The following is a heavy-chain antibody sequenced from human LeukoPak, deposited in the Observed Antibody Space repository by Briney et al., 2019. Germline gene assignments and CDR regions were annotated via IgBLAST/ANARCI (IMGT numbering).Heavy chain of an antibody. V-gene: IGHV1-2*02. CDR1: GYTFTGYY. J-gene: IGHJ4*02. CDR2: INPNSGGT. Sequence: ASVKVSCKASGYTFTGYYMHWVRQAPGQGLEWMGWINPNSGGTNYAQKFRGRVTMTRDTSISTAYMELSRLRSDDTAVYYCASLGGGNSKNYFDYWGQGTLVTISS. CDR3: ASLGGGNSKNYFDY. D-gene: IGHD4-23*01.